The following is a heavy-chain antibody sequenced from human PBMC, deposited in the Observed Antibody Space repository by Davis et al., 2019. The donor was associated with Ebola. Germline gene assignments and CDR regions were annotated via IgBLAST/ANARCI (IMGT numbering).Heavy chain of an antibody. CDR3: GKATVITGDY. V-gene: IGHV3-23*01. CDR2: IGSGSDT. J-gene: IGHJ4*02. CDR1: GFSFSTYG. Sequence: GESLKISCAASGFSFSTYGMSWVRQAPGKGLEWVSAIGSGSDTYYADSVQGRFTISRDNSKNTLYLQMNSLRAEDTAVYYCGKATVITGDYWGQGTLVTVSS. D-gene: IGHD4-17*01.